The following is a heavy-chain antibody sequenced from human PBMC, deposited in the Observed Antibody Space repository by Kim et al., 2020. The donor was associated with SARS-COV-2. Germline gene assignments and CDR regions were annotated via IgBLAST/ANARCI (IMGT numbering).Heavy chain of an antibody. V-gene: IGHV1-46*01. Sequence: KFEGRVTMTRDTSTSTVYMELSSLRSEDTAVYYCARGGVTITMVRGVWEYWGQGTLVTVSS. D-gene: IGHD3-10*01. J-gene: IGHJ4*02. CDR3: ARGGVTITMVRGVWEY.